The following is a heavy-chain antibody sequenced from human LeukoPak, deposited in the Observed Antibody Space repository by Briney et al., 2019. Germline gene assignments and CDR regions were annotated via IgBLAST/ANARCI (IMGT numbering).Heavy chain of an antibody. CDR2: INQSGST. J-gene: IGHJ3*01. CDR3: ARDAVSGTPGFDV. D-gene: IGHD1-14*01. V-gene: IGHV4-34*01. Sequence: SETLSLTCAVYGGSFSGHYWRWIRQPPGKGLEWIGEINQSGSTNYNPSLKSRVTISVDTSKNQFSLKLTSVTAADTAVYYCARDAVSGTPGFDVWGQGTMVTVSS. CDR1: GGSFSGHY.